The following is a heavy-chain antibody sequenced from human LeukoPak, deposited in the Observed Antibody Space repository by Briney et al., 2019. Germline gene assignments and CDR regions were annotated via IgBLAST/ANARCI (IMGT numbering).Heavy chain of an antibody. CDR2: ISYDGSNK. CDR3: ARDGEYYYDSPDAFDI. Sequence: PGGSLRLSCAASGFTFSSYAMHWVRQAPGKGLEWVAVISYDGSNKYYADSVKGRFTISRDNSKNTLYLQMNSLRAEDTAVYYCARDGEYYYDSPDAFDIWGQGTMVTVSS. J-gene: IGHJ3*02. D-gene: IGHD3-22*01. CDR1: GFTFSSYA. V-gene: IGHV3-30-3*01.